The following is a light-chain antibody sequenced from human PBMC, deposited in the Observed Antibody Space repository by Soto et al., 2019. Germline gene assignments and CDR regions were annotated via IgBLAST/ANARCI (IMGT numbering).Light chain of an antibody. V-gene: IGLV1-47*01. J-gene: IGLJ2*01. CDR2: RDN. CDR3: AAWDDSLRGVV. CDR1: GSNIGSHT. Sequence: QSVLTQPPSASGTPGQRVTISCSGSGSNIGSHTVSWYQQLPGTAPNLLIYRDNQRPSGVPDRFSGSKSGTSASLAISGLRSDDEADYYCAAWDDSLRGVVFGGGTKLTVL.